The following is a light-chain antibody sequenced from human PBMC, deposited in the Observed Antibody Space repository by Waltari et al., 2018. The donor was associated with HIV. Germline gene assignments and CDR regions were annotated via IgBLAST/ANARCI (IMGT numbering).Light chain of an antibody. Sequence: NFMLTQPHSVSASPGKTVTISCTGTHGRVASNYVQWYQQRPGSAPTTVIYKDAQRPSGLPDRFSGSINSSSNSASLTISGLKTEDEADYYCQSFHGITAVFGGGTKLTVL. CDR2: KDA. J-gene: IGLJ3*02. V-gene: IGLV6-57*02. CDR3: QSFHGITAV. CDR1: HGRVASNY.